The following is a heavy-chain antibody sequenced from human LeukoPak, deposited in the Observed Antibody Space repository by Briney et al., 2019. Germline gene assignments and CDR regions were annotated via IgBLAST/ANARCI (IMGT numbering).Heavy chain of an antibody. CDR1: GFTFRSYS. CDR3: ARGSPQGIQLWFRSYYYYYYMDI. V-gene: IGHV4-34*01. D-gene: IGHD5-18*01. CDR2: IYYTWRT. Sequence: GALRLSCAASGFTFRSYSMKWGRQAPGEGLEGVGAIYYTWRTNYNPSLKSRVTISVDTSKNQFSLKLSSVTAADTAVYYCARGSPQGIQLWFRSYYYYYYMDIWGKGTTVTVSS. J-gene: IGHJ6*03.